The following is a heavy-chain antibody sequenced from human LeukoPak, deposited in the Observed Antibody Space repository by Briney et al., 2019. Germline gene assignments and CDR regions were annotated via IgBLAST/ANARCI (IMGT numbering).Heavy chain of an antibody. CDR3: ARLGGGSGSYYKHLDY. J-gene: IGHJ4*02. CDR2: IDYSGST. D-gene: IGHD3-10*01. V-gene: IGHV4-59*08. Sequence: PSETLSLTWTVAGGSISTNYWTWIRQPPGKGMEWIGYIDYSGSTKYNPSLKSRGTISVDTSNNQFSLKLSSVTAADTAVYYCARLGGGSGSYYKHLDYWGQGTLVTVSS. CDR1: GGSISTNY.